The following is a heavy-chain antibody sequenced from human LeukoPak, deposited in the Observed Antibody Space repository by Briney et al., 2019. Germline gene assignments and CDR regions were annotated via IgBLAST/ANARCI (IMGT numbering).Heavy chain of an antibody. J-gene: IGHJ4*02. V-gene: IGHV4-59*01. CDR3: ARGGVYFDY. CDR2: IYYRGST. D-gene: IGHD3-10*01. Sequence: SETLSLTCTVSGGSISIYYWSWIRQPPGKGLEWIGYIYYRGSTNYNPSLKSRVTISVDTSKNQFSLKLSSVTAADTAVYYCARGGVYFDYWGQGTLVTVSS. CDR1: GGSISIYY.